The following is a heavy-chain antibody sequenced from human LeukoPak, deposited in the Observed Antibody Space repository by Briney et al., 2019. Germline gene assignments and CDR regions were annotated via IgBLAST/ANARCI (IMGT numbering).Heavy chain of an antibody. Sequence: SVKVSCKASGGTFSSYAIIWVRQAPGQGLEWMGGIIPIFGTANYAQKFQGRVTITADESTSTAYMELSSLRSEDTAVYYCARATQYCSSTSCHLGYWGQGTLVTVSS. D-gene: IGHD2-2*01. V-gene: IGHV1-69*01. CDR2: IIPIFGTA. CDR1: GGTFSSYA. CDR3: ARATQYCSSTSCHLGY. J-gene: IGHJ4*02.